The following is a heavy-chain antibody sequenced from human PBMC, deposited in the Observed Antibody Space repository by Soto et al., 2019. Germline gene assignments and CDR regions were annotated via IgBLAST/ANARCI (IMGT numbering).Heavy chain of an antibody. CDR2: IYSGGST. J-gene: IGHJ5*02. CDR1: GFTVSSNY. CDR3: ARDQYMYKWNDRWFDP. Sequence: PGGSLRLSCAASGFTVSSNYMSWVRQAPGKGLEWVSVIYSGGSTYYADSVKGRFTISRDNSKNTLYLQMNSLRAEDTAVYYCARDQYMYKWNDRWFDPWRQGILVNVS. V-gene: IGHV3-53*01. D-gene: IGHD1-1*01.